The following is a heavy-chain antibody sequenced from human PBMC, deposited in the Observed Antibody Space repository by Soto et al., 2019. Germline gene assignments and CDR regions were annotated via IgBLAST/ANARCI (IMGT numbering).Heavy chain of an antibody. CDR3: ALSLRSFYYNGLDV. J-gene: IGHJ6*02. CDR1: GASISSSVYY. D-gene: IGHD3-16*01. Sequence: SETLSLTCTVSGASISSSVYYWSWIRQHPGKGLEWIGYIHNSGTTYNNPSLESRLIISVDTSKNQFSLRLSSVTAADTAVYYCALSLRSFYYNGLDVWGQGTTVTVSS. V-gene: IGHV4-31*03. CDR2: IHNSGTT.